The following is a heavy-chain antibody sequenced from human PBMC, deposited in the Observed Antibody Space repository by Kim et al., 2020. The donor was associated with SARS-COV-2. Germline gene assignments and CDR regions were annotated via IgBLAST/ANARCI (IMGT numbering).Heavy chain of an antibody. D-gene: IGHD2-15*01. CDR1: GGSISSSSYY. J-gene: IGHJ3*02. V-gene: IGHV4-39*01. CDR2: IYYSGST. CDR3: ANDLGYCSGGSCYSDAFDI. Sequence: SETLSLTCTVSGGSISSSSYYWGWIRQPPGKGLEWIGSIYYSGSTYYNPSLKSRVTISVDTSKNQFSLKLSSVTAADTAVYYCANDLGYCSGGSCYSDAFDIWGQGTMVTVSS.